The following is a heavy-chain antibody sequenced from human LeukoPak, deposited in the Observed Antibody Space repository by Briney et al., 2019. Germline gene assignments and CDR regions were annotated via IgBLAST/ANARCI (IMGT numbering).Heavy chain of an antibody. CDR1: GGSISNYY. J-gene: IGHJ6*02. CDR2: INYSGST. Sequence: SETLSLTCAVSGGSISNYYLNWIRQPPGKGLEWIGYINYSGSTNYNPSLKSRVTISVDTSKNQFSLKLSSVTAADTAVYYCARLYYYDSSGYNYGMDVWGQGTTVTVSS. CDR3: ARLYYYDSSGYNYGMDV. V-gene: IGHV4-59*08. D-gene: IGHD3-22*01.